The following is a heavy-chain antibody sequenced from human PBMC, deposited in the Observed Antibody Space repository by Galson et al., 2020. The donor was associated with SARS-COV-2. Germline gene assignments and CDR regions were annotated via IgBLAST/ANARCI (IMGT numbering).Heavy chain of an antibody. CDR3: ARDVDTAMA. Sequence: SQTLSLTCAVYGGSFSGYYWSWIRQPPGKGLEWIGEINHSGSTNYNPSLKSRVTISVDTSKNQFSLKLSSVTAADTAVYYCARDVDTAMAWGQGTLVTVSS. CDR1: GGSFSGYY. J-gene: IGHJ4*02. CDR2: INHSGST. V-gene: IGHV4-34*01. D-gene: IGHD5-18*01.